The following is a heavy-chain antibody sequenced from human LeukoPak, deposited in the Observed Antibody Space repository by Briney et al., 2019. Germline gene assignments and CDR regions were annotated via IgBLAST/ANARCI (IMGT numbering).Heavy chain of an antibody. J-gene: IGHJ5*02. CDR3: TRRIQLERRYYNLFDP. CDR1: GYTFTTYY. CDR2: INPSRGST. D-gene: IGHD1-1*01. V-gene: IGHV1-46*01. Sequence: ASVKVSCKASGYTFTTYYIHWVRQAPGQGLEWMGMINPSRGSTSYAQKFQGGLTMTRDTSTSTVYMELSSLRSEDTAVYYCTRRIQLERRYYNLFDPWGQGTLVTVSS.